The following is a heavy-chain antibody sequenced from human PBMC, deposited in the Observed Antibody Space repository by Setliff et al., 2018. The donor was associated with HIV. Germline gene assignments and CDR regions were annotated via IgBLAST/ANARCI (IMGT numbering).Heavy chain of an antibody. CDR2: IYTSESA. CDR3: ARAEMATIVAFDI. J-gene: IGHJ3*02. CDR1: GGSISSYY. D-gene: IGHD5-12*01. Sequence: ASETLSLTCTVSGGSISSYYWSWIRQPAGKGLEWIGRIYTSESANYNPSLKSRVTMSVDTSRNHFSLKLTSVTAADTAVYYCARAEMATIVAFDIWGQGTMVTVSS. V-gene: IGHV4-4*07.